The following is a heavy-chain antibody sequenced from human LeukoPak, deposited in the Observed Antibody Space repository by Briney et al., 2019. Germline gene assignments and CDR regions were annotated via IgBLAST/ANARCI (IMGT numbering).Heavy chain of an antibody. CDR1: GGSISTNNW. D-gene: IGHD1-26*01. CDR2: IFHRGRT. CDR3: ARVGLGALGY. J-gene: IGHJ4*02. V-gene: IGHV4-4*02. Sequence: SETLSLTCAVSGGSISTNNWWSWVRQPPGKGLDWIGEIFHRGRTNYNPSLKSRVTISIDKSKNQFSLRLSSVTAADTAVYYCARVGLGALGYWGQGTLVTVSS.